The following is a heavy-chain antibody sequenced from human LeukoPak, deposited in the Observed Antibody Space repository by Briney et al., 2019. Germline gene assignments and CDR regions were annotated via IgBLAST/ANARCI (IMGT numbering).Heavy chain of an antibody. CDR1: AVLFSIYY. Sequence: SETLSLICAVSAVLFSIYYWGWARQSPREGREWLGEIIHSGSTNYIPSLKNRVTMSIDTSKNQFSLILTSVTAADAGVYFCTRAVAGHPDWGQGTLVTVSS. J-gene: IGHJ4*02. D-gene: IGHD6-19*01. CDR3: TRAVAGHPD. V-gene: IGHV4-34*12. CDR2: IIHSGST.